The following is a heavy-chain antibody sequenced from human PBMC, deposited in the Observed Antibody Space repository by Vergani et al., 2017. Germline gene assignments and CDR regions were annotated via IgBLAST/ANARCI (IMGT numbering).Heavy chain of an antibody. CDR1: GGSITSSSYY. CDR2: IYHSGGA. CDR3: ASDTHSRQRADR. J-gene: IGHJ5*02. D-gene: IGHD4-11*01. Sequence: QLHLQESGPGLVKPSETLSLTCTVSGGSITSSSYYWGWIRQPPGKGLELIGNIYHSGGAYYNPSLKGRVTISVDTSKNQFSLEVTSVTAADTAVYVCASDTHSRQRADRWGQGILVTVTS. V-gene: IGHV4-39*01.